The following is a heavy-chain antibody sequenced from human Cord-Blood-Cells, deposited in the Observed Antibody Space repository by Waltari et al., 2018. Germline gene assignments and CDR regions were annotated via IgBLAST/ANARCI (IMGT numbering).Heavy chain of an antibody. J-gene: IGHJ4*02. V-gene: IGHV4-4*02. Sequence: QVQLQESGPGLVKPSGTLSLTCAVSGGSISSSNWWSWVRQPPGTGLEWIGEIDHSGGPNHNPSRKRRVTISGDKSKNQVAPKVSSVTAADTAVYYCARGGLGRGGSSYYFDYWGQGTLVTVSS. CDR1: GGSISSSNW. CDR3: ARGGLGRGGSSYYFDY. D-gene: IGHD6-6*01. CDR2: IDHSGGP.